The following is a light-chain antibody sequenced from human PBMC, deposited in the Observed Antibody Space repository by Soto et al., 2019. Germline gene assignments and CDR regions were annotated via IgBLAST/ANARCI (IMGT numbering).Light chain of an antibody. V-gene: IGKV1-5*03. CDR1: QSISSW. J-gene: IGKJ1*01. CDR2: KAS. CDR3: QQYNSYPWT. Sequence: DIQMTQSPSTLSASVRDRVTIXXRASQSISSWLAWYQQKPGKAPKXMIYKASSLESGVPSRFSGSGAGTEFTLTISSLQPDDFATYYCQQYNSYPWTFGQGTKVDIK.